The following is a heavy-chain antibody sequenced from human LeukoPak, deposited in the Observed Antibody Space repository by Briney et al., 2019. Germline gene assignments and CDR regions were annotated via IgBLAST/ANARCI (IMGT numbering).Heavy chain of an antibody. Sequence: GGSLRLSCAASGFTVSSNYMSWVRQAPGRGLEWVSVIYSGGSTYYADSVKGRFTISRDNSKNTLYLQMNSLRAEDTAVYYCARARGRYGDYGMDVWGQGTTVTVSS. CDR2: IYSGGST. V-gene: IGHV3-66*01. D-gene: IGHD3-16*01. CDR1: GFTVSSNY. J-gene: IGHJ6*02. CDR3: ARARGRYGDYGMDV.